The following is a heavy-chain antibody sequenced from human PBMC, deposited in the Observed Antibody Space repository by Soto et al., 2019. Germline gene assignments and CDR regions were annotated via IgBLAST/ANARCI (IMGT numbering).Heavy chain of an antibody. CDR3: AKCMATIFEGSGPTSNYYYGMDV. CDR2: ISGSGGST. D-gene: IGHD3-3*01. V-gene: IGHV3-23*01. Sequence: EVQLLESGGGLVQPGGSLRLSCAASGFTFSSYAMSWVRQAPGKGLEWVSGISGSGGSTYYADSVKGRFTISRDNSKNTLYLQMNSLRAEDTAVYYCAKCMATIFEGSGPTSNYYYGMDVWGQGTTVTVSS. CDR1: GFTFSSYA. J-gene: IGHJ6*02.